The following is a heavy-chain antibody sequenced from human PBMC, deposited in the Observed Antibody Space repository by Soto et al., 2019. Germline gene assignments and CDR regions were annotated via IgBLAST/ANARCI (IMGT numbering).Heavy chain of an antibody. CDR2: INPDNGNK. CDR1: GFSFSDNL. CDR3: ARDILSVGPRANDAFDV. J-gene: IGHJ3*01. D-gene: IGHD2-8*02. Sequence: QVQLVQSGAEVRKPGASVNISCRASGFSFSDNLINWVRQAPGQSLEWMGWINPDNGNKRYSQTFQARVTISGHSSASIAYVEVSDLTSEDTAVYYCARDILSVGPRANDAFDVWGQGTMVTVSS. V-gene: IGHV1-3*01.